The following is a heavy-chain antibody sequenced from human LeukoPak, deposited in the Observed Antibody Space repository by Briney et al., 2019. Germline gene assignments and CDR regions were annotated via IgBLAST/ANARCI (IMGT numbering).Heavy chain of an antibody. J-gene: IGHJ4*02. CDR3: AKDRVVVPAAMLGY. D-gene: IGHD2-2*01. V-gene: IGHV3-53*01. Sequence: GGPLRLSCAASGFTVSSNYMSWVRQAPGKGLEWVSVIYSGGSTYYADSVKGRFTISRDNSKNTLYLQMNSLRAEDTAVYYCAKDRVVVPAAMLGYWGQGTLVTVSS. CDR1: GFTVSSNY. CDR2: IYSGGST.